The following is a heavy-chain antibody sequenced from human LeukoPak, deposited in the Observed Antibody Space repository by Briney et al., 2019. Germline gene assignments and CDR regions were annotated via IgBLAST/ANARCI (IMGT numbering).Heavy chain of an antibody. Sequence: GESLKISCKGSGYSFTSYWIVWVRQMPGKGLEWMGIIYPDDSDTRYSPSFQGQVTISADKSISTAYLQWSSLKASDTAMYYCARGGDYSSSGWNWFDPWGQGTLVTVSS. J-gene: IGHJ5*02. CDR3: ARGGDYSSSGWNWFDP. CDR2: IYPDDSDT. D-gene: IGHD6-13*01. V-gene: IGHV5-51*01. CDR1: GYSFTSYW.